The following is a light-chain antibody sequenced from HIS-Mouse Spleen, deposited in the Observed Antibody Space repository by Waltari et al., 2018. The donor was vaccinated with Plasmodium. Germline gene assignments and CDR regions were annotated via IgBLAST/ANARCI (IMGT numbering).Light chain of an antibody. J-gene: IGKJ3*01. V-gene: IGKV3-15*01. Sequence: EIVLTQSPATLSLSPGERATLSCRASQSVSSYLAWYQQKPGQAPRLLIYGASTRATGIPARFSGSGYGTEFTLTISSLQSEDFAVYYCQQYNNWSFTFGPGTKVDIK. CDR1: QSVSSY. CDR2: GAS. CDR3: QQYNNWSFT.